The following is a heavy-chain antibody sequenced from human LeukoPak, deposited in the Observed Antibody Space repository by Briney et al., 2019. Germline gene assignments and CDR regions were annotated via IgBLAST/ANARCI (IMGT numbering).Heavy chain of an antibody. D-gene: IGHD3-10*01. CDR3: ARRSHSPLGSPY. Sequence: SETLSLTCSVSGASITASGFYWAWVRRPSGKGLEWIGSLYYGATNYYNPSLQSRVTISVDTSKNQFSLDLASVTAADTAVYYCARRSHSPLGSPYWGQGTQVTVSS. V-gene: IGHV4-39*01. CDR1: GASITASGFY. CDR2: LYYGATN. J-gene: IGHJ4*01.